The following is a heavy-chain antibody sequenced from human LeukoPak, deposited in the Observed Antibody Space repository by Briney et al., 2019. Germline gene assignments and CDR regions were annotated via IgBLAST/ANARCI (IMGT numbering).Heavy chain of an antibody. Sequence: PSETLSLTCTVSGGSISSGGYYWSWIRQHPGKGLEWIGYIYYSGSTYYNPSLKSRVTISVDTSKNQFSLKLSSVTAADTAVYYCARRRTAAGNAFDIWGQGTMVTVSS. CDR3: ARRRTAAGNAFDI. J-gene: IGHJ3*02. D-gene: IGHD6-13*01. CDR1: GGSISSGGYY. V-gene: IGHV4-31*03. CDR2: IYYSGST.